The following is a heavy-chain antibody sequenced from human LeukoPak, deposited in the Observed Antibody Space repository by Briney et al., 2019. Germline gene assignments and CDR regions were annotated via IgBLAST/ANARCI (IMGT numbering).Heavy chain of an antibody. V-gene: IGHV4-34*01. J-gene: IGHJ4*02. Sequence: SETLSLTCAVYGGFFSGYYWSWIRQPPGKGLEWSGDINHSGSTNYNPPLQSRVTISVDTSKNQYSLKLSSVTAADTAVYYCARGLNRGAAAAVGYWGQGTLVTVSS. CDR3: ARGLNRGAAAAVGY. CDR2: INHSGST. CDR1: GGFFSGYY. D-gene: IGHD6-13*01.